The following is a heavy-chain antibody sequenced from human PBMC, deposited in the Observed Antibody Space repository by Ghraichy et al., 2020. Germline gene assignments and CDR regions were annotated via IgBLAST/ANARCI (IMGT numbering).Heavy chain of an antibody. Sequence: GGSLRLSCAASGFTFSSYSMNWVRQAPGKGLEWVSSISSSSSYIYYADSVKGRFTISRDNAKNSLYLQMNSLRAEDTAVYYCARDHHYDSSGYYYVDAFDIWGQGTMVTVSS. CDR2: ISSSSSYI. CDR1: GFTFSSYS. J-gene: IGHJ3*02. V-gene: IGHV3-21*01. D-gene: IGHD3-22*01. CDR3: ARDHHYDSSGYYYVDAFDI.